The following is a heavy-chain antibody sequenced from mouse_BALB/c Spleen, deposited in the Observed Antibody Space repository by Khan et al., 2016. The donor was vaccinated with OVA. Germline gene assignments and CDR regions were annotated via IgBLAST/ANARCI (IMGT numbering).Heavy chain of an antibody. Sequence: EVMLVESGGGLVKPGGSLKLSCAASGFTLSSYAVSWIRQTPEKRLEWVASINSGGSTYYPDSVKGRFTISRDDARNILYLQMSSLRSEDTAMYYCTRLVDYWGQGTSVTVSS. CDR3: TRLVDY. CDR1: GFTLSSYA. J-gene: IGHJ4*01. CDR2: INSGGST. V-gene: IGHV5-6-5*01.